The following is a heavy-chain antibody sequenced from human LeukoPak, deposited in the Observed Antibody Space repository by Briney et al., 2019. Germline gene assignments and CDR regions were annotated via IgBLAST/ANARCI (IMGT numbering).Heavy chain of an antibody. CDR3: AREKGYYYDSSGYPLFDY. J-gene: IGHJ4*02. Sequence: GASVKVSCKASGYTFTSYGISWVRQAPGQGLEWMGWISAYNGNTNYAQKLQGRVTITTDTSTSTAYMELRSLRSDDTAVYYCAREKGYYYDSSGYPLFDYWGQGTLVTVSS. CDR2: ISAYNGNT. V-gene: IGHV1-18*01. CDR1: GYTFTSYG. D-gene: IGHD3-22*01.